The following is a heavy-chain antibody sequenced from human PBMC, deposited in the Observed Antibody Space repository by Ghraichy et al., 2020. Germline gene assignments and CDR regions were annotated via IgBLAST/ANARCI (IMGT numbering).Heavy chain of an antibody. J-gene: IGHJ3*02. V-gene: IGHV3-23*01. D-gene: IGHD6-19*01. CDR1: GFTFSSYA. CDR3: GKWGIAVAGTHLAFDI. CDR2: ISGSGGST. Sequence: GESLNISCAASGFTFSSYAMSWVRQAPGKGLEWVSAISGSGGSTYYTDSVKGRFTISRDNSKNTLYLQMNSLRAEDTAVYYCGKWGIAVAGTHLAFDIWGQGTMVTVSS.